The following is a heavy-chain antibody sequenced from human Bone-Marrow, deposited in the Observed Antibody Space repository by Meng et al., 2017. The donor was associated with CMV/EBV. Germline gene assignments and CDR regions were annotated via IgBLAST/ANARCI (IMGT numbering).Heavy chain of an antibody. J-gene: IGHJ6*02. CDR3: ARFFAGASDYYGMDV. D-gene: IGHD1-26*01. Sequence: ASVKVSCKASGYTFTGYYMHWVRQAPGQGLEWMGWINPNSGGTNYAQKFQGRVTMTRDTSISTAYMELSRLRSDDTAVYYCARFFAGASDYYGMDVWGQGTTVTVSS. CDR2: INPNSGGT. CDR1: GYTFTGYY. V-gene: IGHV1-2*02.